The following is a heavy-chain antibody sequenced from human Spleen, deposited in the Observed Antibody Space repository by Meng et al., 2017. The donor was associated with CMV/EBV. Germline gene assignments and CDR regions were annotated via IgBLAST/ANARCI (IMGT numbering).Heavy chain of an antibody. CDR3: ARVPGYCSGASCYADYYALDV. D-gene: IGHD2-2*01. Sequence: SVKVSCKASGGTFSTYTINWVRQAPGQGLEWMAGIIPILGIANYAQKFRGRVTMTADKSTSTVYMELSSLTSEDTAVYYCARVPGYCSGASCYADYYALDVWGQGATVTVSS. CDR2: IIPILGIA. V-gene: IGHV1-69*10. CDR1: GGTFSTYT. J-gene: IGHJ6*02.